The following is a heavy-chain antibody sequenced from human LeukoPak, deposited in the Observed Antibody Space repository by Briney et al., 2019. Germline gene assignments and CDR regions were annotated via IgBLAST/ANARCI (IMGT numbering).Heavy chain of an antibody. Sequence: PGRSLRLSCAASGFTFSSFGMHWVRQAPGKGLEWVAVVWYDGSDKFYADSVKGRFTISRDNSKSTLYLQMSSLRAEDTALYYFARGGSSWYDSRPYYFDFWGQGTLVTVSS. CDR3: ARGGSSWYDSRPYYFDF. CDR2: VWYDGSDK. D-gene: IGHD6-13*01. V-gene: IGHV3-33*01. CDR1: GFTFSSFG. J-gene: IGHJ4*02.